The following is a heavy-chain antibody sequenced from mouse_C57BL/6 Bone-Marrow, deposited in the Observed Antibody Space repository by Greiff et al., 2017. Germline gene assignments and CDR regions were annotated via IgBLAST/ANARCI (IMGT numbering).Heavy chain of an antibody. V-gene: IGHV1-9*01. CDR3: ARGELITTGYYAMDY. CDR1: GYTFSSYW. CDR2: ILPGSGST. D-gene: IGHD2-4*01. J-gene: IGHJ4*01. Sequence: VQVVESGAELMKPGASVKISCKATGYTFSSYWIEWVKQRPGHGLEWIGEILPGSGSTNYNEKFKGKATFTADTSSNTAYMQLSSLTSEDSAVYYCARGELITTGYYAMDYWGQGTSVTVSS.